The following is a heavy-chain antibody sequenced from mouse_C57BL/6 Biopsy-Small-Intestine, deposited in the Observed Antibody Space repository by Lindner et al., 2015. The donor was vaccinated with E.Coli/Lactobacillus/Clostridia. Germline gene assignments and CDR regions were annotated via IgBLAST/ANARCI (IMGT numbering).Heavy chain of an antibody. J-gene: IGHJ1*03. D-gene: IGHD1-1*01. CDR1: GYTFTSYW. CDR3: ATGSSYPYWYFDV. CDR2: INPSSGYT. Sequence: QLESGAELAKPGASVKLSCKASGYTFTSYWMHWVKQRPGQGLEWIGYINPSSGYTKYNQKFKDKATLTADKSSSTAYMQLSSLTYEDSAVYYCATGSSYPYWYFDVWGTGTTVTVSS. V-gene: IGHV1-7*01.